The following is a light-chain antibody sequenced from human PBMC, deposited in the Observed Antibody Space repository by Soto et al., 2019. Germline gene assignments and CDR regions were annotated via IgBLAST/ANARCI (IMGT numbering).Light chain of an antibody. CDR3: QQFQSYALT. CDR2: DAS. V-gene: IGKV1-13*02. J-gene: IGKJ4*01. CDR1: QGIGSA. Sequence: AIQLTQSPSSLSASVGDRVTITCRASQGIGSALAWYQHKPGRAPRLLIYDASSLQSGVPSRFSGSGSGTDFTLTISSLQPEDFATYYCQQFQSYALTFGGGTKLEIK.